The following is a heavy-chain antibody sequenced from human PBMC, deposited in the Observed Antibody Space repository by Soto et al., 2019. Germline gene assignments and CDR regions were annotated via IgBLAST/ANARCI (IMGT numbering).Heavy chain of an antibody. CDR1: GGSFSDYY. CDR2: INHRGRT. Sequence: SETLSLTCAVYGGSFSDYYWTWIRQPPGKGLEWIGEINHRGRTNHNPSLKSRVTISVDTSKNQFSLKLSSVTAADTAVYYCAREWLRNVDYWGQGIMVT. J-gene: IGHJ4*02. D-gene: IGHD5-12*01. CDR3: AREWLRNVDY. V-gene: IGHV4-34*01.